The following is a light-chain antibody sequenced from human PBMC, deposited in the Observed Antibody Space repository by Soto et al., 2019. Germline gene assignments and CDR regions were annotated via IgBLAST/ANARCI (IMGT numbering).Light chain of an antibody. V-gene: IGKV1-39*01. Sequence: DIPMTQSPSSLSASVGDRVTITCRASQSISNYLNWYQQKPGEDPKLLIYTASILQSGVPSRFSGRRSWTDFTLTISSLEPEDLATYYCQHSYSTPQTFGQGPKVDIK. CDR1: QSISNY. J-gene: IGKJ1*01. CDR3: QHSYSTPQT. CDR2: TAS.